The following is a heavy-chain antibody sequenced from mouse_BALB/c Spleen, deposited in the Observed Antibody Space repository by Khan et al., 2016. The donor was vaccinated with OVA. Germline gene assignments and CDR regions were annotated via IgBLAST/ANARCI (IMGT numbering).Heavy chain of an antibody. CDR2: IDPYDSET. CDR1: GYTFTSSW. Sequence: QVQLQQSGAELVRPGASVKLSCEASGYTFTSSWMNWVKQSPEPGLEWIGRIDPYDSETHYTHNFQDQAILTVDTSSRTAYMHPSSLTYEHSAVYYWARNPVAYWGQGTLVTVSA. CDR3: ARNPVAY. V-gene: IGHV1-59*01. J-gene: IGHJ3*01.